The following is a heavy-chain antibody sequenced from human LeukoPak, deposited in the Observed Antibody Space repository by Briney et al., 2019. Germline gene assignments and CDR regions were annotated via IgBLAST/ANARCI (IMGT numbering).Heavy chain of an antibody. D-gene: IGHD4-23*01. CDR2: IYYSGST. V-gene: IGHV4-59*01. J-gene: IGHJ4*02. Sequence: SETLSLTCTVSGGSISSYYWSWIRQPPGKGLEWIGYIYYSGSTNYNPSLKSRVTISVETSKNQFSLKLSSVTAADTAVYYCARASGGNFRVKGQYYFDYWGQGTLVTVSS. CDR1: GGSISSYY. CDR3: ARASGGNFRVKGQYYFDY.